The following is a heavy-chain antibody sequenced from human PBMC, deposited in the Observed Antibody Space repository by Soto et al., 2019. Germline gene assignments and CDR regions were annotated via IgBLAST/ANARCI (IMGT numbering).Heavy chain of an antibody. J-gene: IGHJ5*02. D-gene: IGHD6-6*01. V-gene: IGHV4-31*03. Sequence: SETLSLTCTVSGGSISSGGYYWSWIRQHPGKGLEWIGYIYYSGSTYYNPSLKSRVTISVDTSKNQFYLKLSSVTAADTAVYYCARHYSSSSGWFDPWGQGTLVTVSS. CDR1: GGSISSGGYY. CDR3: ARHYSSSSGWFDP. CDR2: IYYSGST.